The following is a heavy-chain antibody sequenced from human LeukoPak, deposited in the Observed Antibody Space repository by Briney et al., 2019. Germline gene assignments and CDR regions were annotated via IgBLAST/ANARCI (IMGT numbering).Heavy chain of an antibody. CDR2: IYYSGST. D-gene: IGHD6-13*01. CDR1: GGSISSSSYY. CDR3: ARGGGIAAAGY. V-gene: IGHV4-39*07. Sequence: SETLSLTCTVSGGSISSSSYYWGWIRQPPGKGLEWIGSIYYSGSTYYNPSLKSRVTISVDTSKNQFSLKLSSVTAADTAVYYCARGGGIAAAGYWGQGTLVTVSS. J-gene: IGHJ4*02.